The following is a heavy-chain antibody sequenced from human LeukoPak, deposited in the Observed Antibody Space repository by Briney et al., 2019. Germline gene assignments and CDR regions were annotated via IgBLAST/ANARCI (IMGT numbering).Heavy chain of an antibody. D-gene: IGHD3-10*01. Sequence: VASVKVSYKASGYTFTSYDINWVRRATGQGLEWMGWMNPNSGNTGYAQKFRGRVTITADESTSTAYMELSSLRSEDTAVYYCARAPSGGVDYWGQGTLVTVSS. CDR3: ARAPSGGVDY. V-gene: IGHV1-8*03. J-gene: IGHJ4*02. CDR1: GYTFTSYD. CDR2: MNPNSGNT.